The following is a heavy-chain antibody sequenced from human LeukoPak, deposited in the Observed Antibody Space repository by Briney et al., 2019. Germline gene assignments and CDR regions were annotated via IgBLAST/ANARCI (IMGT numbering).Heavy chain of an antibody. CDR1: GFSFSSWE. V-gene: IGHV3-48*03. Sequence: GGSLRLSCAASGFSFSSWEMNWVRQPPGKGLEWISYTSSSGKTTYNADSVKGRFTISRDNAKNSLYLQMNSLTAEDTAVYYCARVSRATPDYWGQGTLVTVSS. CDR2: TSSSGKTT. D-gene: IGHD2-15*01. CDR3: ARVSRATPDY. J-gene: IGHJ4*02.